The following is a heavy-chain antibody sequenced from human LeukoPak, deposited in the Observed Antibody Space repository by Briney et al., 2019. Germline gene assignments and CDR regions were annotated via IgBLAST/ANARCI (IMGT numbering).Heavy chain of an antibody. J-gene: IGHJ5*02. CDR2: IYTSGST. Sequence: PSETLSLTCTVSGGSISSYYWSWIRQPPGKGLEWIGYIYTSGSTNYNPSLKSRVTISVDTSKNQFSLKLSSVTAADTAVYYCARHVTGEMAIIHEGENWFDPWGQGTLVTVSS. CDR1: GGSISSYY. D-gene: IGHD5-24*01. CDR3: ARHVTGEMAIIHEGENWFDP. V-gene: IGHV4-4*09.